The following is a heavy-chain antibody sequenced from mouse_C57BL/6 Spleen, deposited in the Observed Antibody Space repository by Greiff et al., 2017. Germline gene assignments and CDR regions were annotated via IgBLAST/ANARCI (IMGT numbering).Heavy chain of an antibody. J-gene: IGHJ4*01. CDR3: SRTTGCYGTSYAMDY. V-gene: IGHV1-55*01. CDR1: GYTFTSYW. D-gene: IGHD2-1*01. Sequence: QVQLQQPGAELVKPGASVKMSCKASGYTFTSYWITWVKQRPGQGLEWIGDIYPGSGSTTYNDKFKSKATVTVDTSSSTAYMQLSSLTSEDSAVYCCSRTTGCYGTSYAMDYWGQGTSGTVSS. CDR2: IYPGSGST.